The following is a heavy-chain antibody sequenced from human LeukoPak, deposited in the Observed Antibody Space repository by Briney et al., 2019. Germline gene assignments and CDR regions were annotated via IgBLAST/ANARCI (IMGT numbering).Heavy chain of an antibody. V-gene: IGHV1-24*01. D-gene: IGHD6-13*01. CDR1: GYTLTELS. CDR3: ARDEIAAAGFDY. J-gene: IGHJ4*02. CDR2: FDPEDGET. Sequence: ASVKVSCKVSGYTLTELSMHWVRQAPGKGLEWMGGFDPEDGETIYAQKFQGRVTMTEDTSTDTAYMELSSLRSEDTAVYYCARDEIAAAGFDYWGQGTLVTVSS.